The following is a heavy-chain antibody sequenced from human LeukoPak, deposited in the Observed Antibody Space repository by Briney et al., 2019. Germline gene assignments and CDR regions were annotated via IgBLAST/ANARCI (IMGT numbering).Heavy chain of an antibody. V-gene: IGHV1-18*01. Sequence: ASVTVSYKASGYTFTNYGISWVRQAPGQGLEWIGWISAYNGNTNYAQKLQGRVTMTTDTSTSTAYMELRSLRSDDTAVYYCARDLKGAWYSSGWYPYFDYWGQGTLVTVSS. D-gene: IGHD6-19*01. CDR1: GYTFTNYG. CDR3: ARDLKGAWYSSGWYPYFDY. J-gene: IGHJ4*02. CDR2: ISAYNGNT.